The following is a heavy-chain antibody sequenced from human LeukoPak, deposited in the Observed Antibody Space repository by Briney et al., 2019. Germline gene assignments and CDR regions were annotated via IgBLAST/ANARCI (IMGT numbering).Heavy chain of an antibody. CDR3: ARDSGERGSGSYLIAY. V-gene: IGHV1-46*01. CDR1: GYTFTSYY. J-gene: IGHJ4*02. CDR2: IYPSGGST. Sequence: ASVKVSCKASGYTFTSYYIHWVRQAPGQGPEWMGIIYPSGGSTTYAQKFQGRVTMTRDTSTSTVYMELSRLRSDDTAVYYCARDSGERGSGSYLIAYWGQGTLVTVSS. D-gene: IGHD3-10*01.